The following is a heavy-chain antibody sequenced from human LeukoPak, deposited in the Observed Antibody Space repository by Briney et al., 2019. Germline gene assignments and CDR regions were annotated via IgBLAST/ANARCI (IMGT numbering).Heavy chain of an antibody. D-gene: IGHD3-10*02. CDR2: ISSRSSTI. CDR1: GFTFSSYS. V-gene: IGHV3-48*04. J-gene: IGHJ6*04. Sequence: GGSLRLSCAASGFTFSSYSMNWVRQAPGKGLEWVSYISSRSSTIYYADSVKGRFTISRDNAKNSLYLQMNSQRAEDTAVYYCAELGITMIGGVWGKGTTVTISS. CDR3: AELGITMIGGV.